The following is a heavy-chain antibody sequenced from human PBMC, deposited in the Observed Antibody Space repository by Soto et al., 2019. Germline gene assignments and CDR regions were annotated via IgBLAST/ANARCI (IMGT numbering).Heavy chain of an antibody. Sequence: GASVKVSCKASGYTFTSYGISWVRQAPGQGLEWMGWISAYNGNTNYAQKLQGRVTMTTDTSTSTAYMELRSLRSDDTAVYYCARDTHYYGSGSYWTERDDFDIWGQGTMVTVSS. CDR2: ISAYNGNT. D-gene: IGHD3-10*01. CDR3: ARDTHYYGSGSYWTERDDFDI. V-gene: IGHV1-18*01. J-gene: IGHJ3*02. CDR1: GYTFTSYG.